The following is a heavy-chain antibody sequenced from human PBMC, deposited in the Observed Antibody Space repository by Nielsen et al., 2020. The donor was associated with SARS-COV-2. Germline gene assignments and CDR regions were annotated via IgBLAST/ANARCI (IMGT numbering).Heavy chain of an antibody. J-gene: IGHJ5*02. V-gene: IGHV3-33*08. CDR1: GFTFDDYA. Sequence: GGSLRLSCAASGFTFDDYAMHWVRQAPGKGLEWVAVIWYDGSNKYYADSVKGRFTISRDNSKNTLYLQMNSLRAEDTAVYYCARDKGTTVTTGWFDPWGQGTLVTVSS. D-gene: IGHD4-17*01. CDR2: IWYDGSNK. CDR3: ARDKGTTVTTGWFDP.